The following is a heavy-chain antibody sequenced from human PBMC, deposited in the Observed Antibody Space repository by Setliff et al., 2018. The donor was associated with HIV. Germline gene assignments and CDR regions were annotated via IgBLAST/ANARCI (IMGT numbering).Heavy chain of an antibody. CDR2: IFHTGNT. Sequence: SETLSLTCTVSGGSISSFSYYWGWIRQPPGKGPEWIGSIFHTGNTYYNPSLKSRVTISVETSKNQVSLKLSSVTAADTAVYYCARPQLGWGGGSHFDHWGQGTLVTVSS. V-gene: IGHV4-39*01. CDR1: GGSISSFSYY. D-gene: IGHD1-1*01. CDR3: ARPQLGWGGGSHFDH. J-gene: IGHJ4*02.